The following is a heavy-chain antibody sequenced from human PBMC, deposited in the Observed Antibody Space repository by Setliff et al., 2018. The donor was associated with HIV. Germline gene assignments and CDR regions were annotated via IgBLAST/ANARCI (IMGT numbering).Heavy chain of an antibody. CDR2: ISGSGGTK. CDR1: EFTFSSYA. V-gene: IGHV3-23*01. Sequence: GGSLRLSCVASEFTFSSYAMNWVRQAPGKGLEWVSTISGSGGTKYYADSVKGRFTISRDNSKNTLYLRMDSLRAEDTAIYYCAKDSRRGDVYNVGVFDFWGQGTMVTVSS. D-gene: IGHD3-10*01. CDR3: AKDSRRGDVYNVGVFDF. J-gene: IGHJ3*01.